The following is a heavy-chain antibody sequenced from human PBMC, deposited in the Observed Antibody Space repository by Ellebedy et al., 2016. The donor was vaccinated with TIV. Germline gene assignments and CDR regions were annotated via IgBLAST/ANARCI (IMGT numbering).Heavy chain of an antibody. CDR3: ARSILSTLTSGWYRPMDV. D-gene: IGHD6-19*01. Sequence: SETLSLTXNVSGGSISGTYTSYYWGWIRQPPGKGLEWIGSIYDSGRTHYNPSLKSRVTISVDTSKNQFSLKLSSVTAADTAVYYCARSILSTLTSGWYRPMDVWGQGTTVTVSS. CDR1: GGSISGTYTSYY. J-gene: IGHJ6*02. V-gene: IGHV4-39*01. CDR2: IYDSGRT.